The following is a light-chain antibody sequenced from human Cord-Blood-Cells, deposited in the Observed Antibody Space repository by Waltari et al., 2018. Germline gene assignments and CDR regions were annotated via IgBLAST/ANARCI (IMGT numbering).Light chain of an antibody. CDR3: QQYYSTPLT. Sequence: DIVMTQSPDSLAVSLGERATINCKSSPSVLYSSNNKNYLAWYQQKPGQPPKLLIYWASTRESGVPDRFSGSGSGTDLTLTISSLQAEDVAVYYCQQYYSTPLTFGQGTKLEIK. CDR1: PSVLYSSNNKNY. J-gene: IGKJ2*01. CDR2: WAS. V-gene: IGKV4-1*01.